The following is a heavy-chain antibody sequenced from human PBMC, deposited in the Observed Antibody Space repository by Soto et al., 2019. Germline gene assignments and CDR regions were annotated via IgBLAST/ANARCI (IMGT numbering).Heavy chain of an antibody. J-gene: IGHJ5*02. V-gene: IGHV4-31*02. CDR1: GGSISSVGYY. D-gene: IGHD6-13*01. CDR3: ARVYGAAAGTNWFDP. Sequence: SQTLSVTCSVAGGSISSVGYYWSWKSKHPGKGLEWIGYIYYSGSTYYNPSLKSRVTISVDTSKNQFSLKLSSVTAADTAVYYCARVYGAAAGTNWFDPWGQGTLVPVSS. CDR2: IYYSGST.